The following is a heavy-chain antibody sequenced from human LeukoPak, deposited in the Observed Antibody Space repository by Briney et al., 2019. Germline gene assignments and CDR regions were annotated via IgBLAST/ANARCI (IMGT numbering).Heavy chain of an antibody. CDR3: ARHFRRDGYNWRDGDDAFDI. V-gene: IGHV4-59*08. J-gene: IGHJ3*02. CDR2: SYYSGST. D-gene: IGHD5-24*01. Sequence: SETLSLTCTVSGGSISSYYWSWIRQPPGKGLEWIGYSYYSGSTNYNPSLKSRVTISVDTSKNQFSLKLSSVTAADTAVYYCARHFRRDGYNWRDGDDAFDIWGQGTMVTVSS. CDR1: GGSISSYY.